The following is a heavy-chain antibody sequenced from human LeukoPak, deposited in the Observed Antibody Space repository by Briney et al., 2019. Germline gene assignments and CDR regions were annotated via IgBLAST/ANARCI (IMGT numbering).Heavy chain of an antibody. CDR2: IYTSGST. D-gene: IGHD3-16*01. CDR1: GGSISSYY. J-gene: IGHJ4*02. CDR3: ARAGKFGGVFFDY. V-gene: IGHV4-4*07. Sequence: SETLSLTCTVSGGSISSYYWSWIRQPAGKGLEWIGRIYTSGSTNYNPSLKSRVTMSVGTPKNQFSLKLSSVTAAGTAVYYCARAGKFGGVFFDYWGQGTLVTVSS.